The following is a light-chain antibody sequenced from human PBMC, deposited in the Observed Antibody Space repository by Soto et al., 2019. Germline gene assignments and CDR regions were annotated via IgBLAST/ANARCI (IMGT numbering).Light chain of an antibody. CDR3: QQYDSYPRA. V-gene: IGKV1-5*03. J-gene: IGKJ1*01. CDR1: QNISPW. Sequence: DTQMTQSPSTLSASVGDRITITCRASQNISPWLAWYQQKPGKAPNLLIYKASTLKSGVPSRLSGSGSGTEFTLTISSLQPDDFETYYCQQYDSYPRAFGQGTKVDIK. CDR2: KAS.